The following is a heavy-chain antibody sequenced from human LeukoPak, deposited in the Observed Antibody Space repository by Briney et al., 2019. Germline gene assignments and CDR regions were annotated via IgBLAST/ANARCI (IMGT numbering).Heavy chain of an antibody. CDR1: GFTFRSYG. J-gene: IGHJ3*02. V-gene: IGHV3-30*02. CDR3: ARAVSSASPASDI. D-gene: IGHD6-19*01. CDR2: IRYDGSNN. Sequence: PGGSLRLSCAASGFTFRSYGMHWVRQAPAKGLEWVAFIRYDGSNNDYADSVKGRFTISRDNSKNTLYLQMNSLRAEDTAVYYCARAVSSASPASDIWGQGTMVTVS.